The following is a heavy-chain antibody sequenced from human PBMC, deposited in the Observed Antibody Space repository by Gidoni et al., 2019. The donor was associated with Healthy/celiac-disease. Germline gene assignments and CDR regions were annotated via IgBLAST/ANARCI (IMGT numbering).Heavy chain of an antibody. Sequence: EVQLVESGGGVVRPGWFLRLPCAASGFPLLDYGMGWGRQAPGKGLEWVSGINWIGGSTGYADSVKGRFTISRDNAKNSLYLQMNRLRAEDTALYHCARGDHDYSNYPFDYWGQGTLVTVSS. CDR3: ARGDHDYSNYPFDY. J-gene: IGHJ4*02. D-gene: IGHD4-4*01. V-gene: IGHV3-20*01. CDR2: INWIGGST. CDR1: GFPLLDYG.